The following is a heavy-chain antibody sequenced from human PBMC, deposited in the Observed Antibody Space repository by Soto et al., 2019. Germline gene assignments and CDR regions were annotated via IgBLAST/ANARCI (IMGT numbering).Heavy chain of an antibody. D-gene: IGHD3-16*01. CDR2: ISGYNGHT. J-gene: IGHJ6*02. V-gene: IGHV1-18*01. CDR1: GYTFTTYG. Sequence: QVQLVQSGAEVRKPGASVKVSCKASGYTFTTYGISWVRQAPGQGLEWMGWISGYNGHTKCAQKFQGRVTMTTDTSTRTVYMDLRRLRSDDTAVYYCAREGEMPYYYYRLDVWGQGTTVTVSS. CDR3: AREGEMPYYYYRLDV.